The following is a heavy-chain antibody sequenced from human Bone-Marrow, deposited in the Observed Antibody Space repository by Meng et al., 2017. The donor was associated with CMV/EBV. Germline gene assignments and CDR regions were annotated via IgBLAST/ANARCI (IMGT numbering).Heavy chain of an antibody. J-gene: IGHJ6*01. Sequence: SQTLSLTCAISGDSVSGNSASWNWIRQSPSRGLEWLGRTYYRSKWYNDYAVSVKSRITINPDTSKNQFSLQLNSVTPEDTAVYYCARSPSQTYYYYYGMDVWGQGTTVTVSS. CDR3: ARSPSQTYYYYYGMDV. V-gene: IGHV6-1*01. D-gene: IGHD2-2*01. CDR2: TYYRSKWYN. CDR1: GDSVSGNSAS.